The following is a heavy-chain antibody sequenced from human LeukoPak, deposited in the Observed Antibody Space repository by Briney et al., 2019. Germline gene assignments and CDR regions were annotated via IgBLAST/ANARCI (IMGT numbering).Heavy chain of an antibody. V-gene: IGHV3-74*01. J-gene: IGHJ4*02. D-gene: IGHD5-18*01. Sequence: GGSLRLSCAASGFTFSSYWMHWVRQAPGKGLVWVSRINTDGSSTSYADSVKGRFTISRDNSKNTLYLQMHSLRAEDTAVYYCAKDLNSFGYITILVLDYWGQGTLVTVSS. CDR2: INTDGSST. CDR1: GFTFSSYW. CDR3: AKDLNSFGYITILVLDY.